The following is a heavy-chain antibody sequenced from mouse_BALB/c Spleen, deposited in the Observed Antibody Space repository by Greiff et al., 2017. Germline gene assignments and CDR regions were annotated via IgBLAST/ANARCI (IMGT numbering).Heavy chain of an antibody. V-gene: IGHV14-3*02. J-gene: IGHJ1*01. D-gene: IGHD1-1*01. CDR2: IDPANGNT. CDR1: GFNIKDTY. CDR3: ARHYYGSSYGGWYFDV. Sequence: EVQLQQSGAELVKPGASVKLSCTASGFNIKDTYMHWVKQRPEQGLEWIGRIDPANGNTKYDPKFQGKATITADTSSNTAYLQLSSLTSEDTAVYYCARHYYGSSYGGWYFDVWGAGTTVTVSS.